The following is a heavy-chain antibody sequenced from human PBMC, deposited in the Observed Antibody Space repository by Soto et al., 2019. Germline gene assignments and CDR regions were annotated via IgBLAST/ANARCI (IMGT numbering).Heavy chain of an antibody. V-gene: IGHV3-23*01. D-gene: IGHD3-10*01. Sequence: GVSLRLSCAASGFTPSSSDMSWVRQGPGKGLEWVSTIDGAGRITYYADSVKGRFTISRDNSKNTLYLQMESLGADDTAVYYCVKNSGWFHPWGQGALVTVSS. CDR3: VKNSGWFHP. CDR2: IDGAGRIT. CDR1: GFTPSSSD. J-gene: IGHJ5*02.